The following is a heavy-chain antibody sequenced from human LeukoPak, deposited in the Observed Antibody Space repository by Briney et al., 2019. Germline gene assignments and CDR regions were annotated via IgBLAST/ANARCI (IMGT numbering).Heavy chain of an antibody. Sequence: ASVKVSCKASGYTFTGYYMHWVRQAPGQGLEWMGWINPNSGGTNYAQKFQGRVTMTRDTSISTAYMELSRLRSDDTAVYYCARAIHEDYYDSNGSPYFDYWGQGTLVTVSS. CDR2: INPNSGGT. CDR3: ARAIHEDYYDSNGSPYFDY. V-gene: IGHV1-2*02. D-gene: IGHD3-22*01. CDR1: GYTFTGYY. J-gene: IGHJ4*02.